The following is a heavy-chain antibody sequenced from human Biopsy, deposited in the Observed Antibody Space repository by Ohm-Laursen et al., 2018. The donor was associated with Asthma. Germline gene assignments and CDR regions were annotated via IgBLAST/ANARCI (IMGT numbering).Heavy chain of an antibody. CDR3: ARKAGSCISRTCYSLDF. D-gene: IGHD2-2*01. CDR1: GGTFNTYV. V-gene: IGHV1-69*13. J-gene: IGHJ4*02. CDR2: INSVFGTT. Sequence: SVKVSCKSLGGTFNTYVIGWVRQAPGQGPEWMGGINSVFGTTTYPQKFQDRVTITADDSTSTVYMELSSLRSEDAAVYYCARKAGSCISRTCYSLDFWGQGTLVTVSS.